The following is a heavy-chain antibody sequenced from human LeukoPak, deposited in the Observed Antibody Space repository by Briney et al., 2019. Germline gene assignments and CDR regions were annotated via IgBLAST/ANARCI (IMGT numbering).Heavy chain of an antibody. J-gene: IGHJ4*02. CDR1: GGSISSNSNY. V-gene: IGHV4-39*01. CDR3: ARQALWFFDH. D-gene: IGHD2-21*01. CDR2: ISYGGST. Sequence: PSETLSFTCTVSGGSISSNSNYWAWIRQPPGRGLEWIGSISYGGSTYYSPSLESRVTISVDTSKNQFSLRLSSVTAADTAVYYCARQALWFFDHWGQGTLVTVSS.